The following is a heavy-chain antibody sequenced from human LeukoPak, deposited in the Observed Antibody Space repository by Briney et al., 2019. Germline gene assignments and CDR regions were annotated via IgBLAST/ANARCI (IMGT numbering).Heavy chain of an antibody. D-gene: IGHD3-10*01. CDR1: GYTFTSYY. Sequence: ASVKVSCKASGYTFTSYYMHWVRQAPGQGLEWMGIINPSGGSTSYAQKFQGRVTMTRDMSTSTVYMELSSLRSEDTAVYYCAREEGNYYGSGSYMRLDYWGQGTLVTVSS. J-gene: IGHJ4*02. V-gene: IGHV1-46*01. CDR2: INPSGGST. CDR3: AREEGNYYGSGSYMRLDY.